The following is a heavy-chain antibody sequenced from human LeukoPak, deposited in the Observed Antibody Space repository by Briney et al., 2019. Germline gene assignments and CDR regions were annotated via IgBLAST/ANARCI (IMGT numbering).Heavy chain of an antibody. D-gene: IGHD4-17*01. J-gene: IGHJ4*02. CDR1: GYTFTSYG. CDR3: ARDRGPRDGDYDYPTDY. CDR2: IRAYNGNT. V-gene: IGHV1-18*04. Sequence: ASVKVSCKASGYTFTSYGISWVRQAPGQGLEWMGWIRAYNGNTNYAQKPQGRVTMTTDTSTSTAYMELRSLRSDDTAVYYCARDRGPRDGDYDYPTDYWGQGTLVTVSS.